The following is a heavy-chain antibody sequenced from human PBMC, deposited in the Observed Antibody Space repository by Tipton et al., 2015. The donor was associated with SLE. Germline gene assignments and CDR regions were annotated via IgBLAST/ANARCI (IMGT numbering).Heavy chain of an antibody. V-gene: IGHV4-34*01. CDR2: INHSGST. D-gene: IGHD2-2*01. Sequence: TLSLTCVVYGGSFSGYYWSWIRQPPGKGLEWIGEINHSGSTNYNPSLKSRVTISVDTSKNQFSLKLSSVTAADTAVYYCARVRYCSSTSCYLFDYWGQGTLVTVSS. J-gene: IGHJ4*02. CDR1: GGSFSGYY. CDR3: ARVRYCSSTSCYLFDY.